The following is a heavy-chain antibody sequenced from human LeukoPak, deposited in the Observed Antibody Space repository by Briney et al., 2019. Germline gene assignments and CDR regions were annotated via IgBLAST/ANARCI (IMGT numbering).Heavy chain of an antibody. CDR3: ARVFITMVRGVPFDY. CDR2: MYNSGST. J-gene: IGHJ4*02. V-gene: IGHV4-59*12. CDR1: GGSISSYY. D-gene: IGHD3-10*01. Sequence: SETLSLTCTVSGGSISSYYWSWIRQPPGKGLEWIGYMYNSGSTNYNPSLKSRVTISIDTSKNQFSLKLSSVTAADTAVYYCARVFITMVRGVPFDYWGQGTLVTVSS.